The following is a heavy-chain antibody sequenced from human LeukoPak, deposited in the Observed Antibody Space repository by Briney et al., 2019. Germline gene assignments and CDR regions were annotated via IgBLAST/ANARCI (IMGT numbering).Heavy chain of an antibody. Sequence: PSETLSLTCTVSGGSISSSSYYWGWIRQPPGKGLEWIGSMYYSGSTYYNPSLKSRVTISVDTSKNQFSLDLYFVTAADTAVYYCARLPMIRGVTEYYFDYWGQGSLVTVSS. J-gene: IGHJ4*02. D-gene: IGHD3-10*01. V-gene: IGHV4-39*07. CDR2: MYYSGST. CDR3: ARLPMIRGVTEYYFDY. CDR1: GGSISSSSYY.